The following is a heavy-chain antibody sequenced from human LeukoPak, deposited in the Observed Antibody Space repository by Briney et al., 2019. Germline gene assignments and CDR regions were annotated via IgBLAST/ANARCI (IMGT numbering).Heavy chain of an antibody. D-gene: IGHD5-18*01. Sequence: SETLSLTCTVSGGSISSYYWSWIRQPPGKGLEWIGYIYYSGSTNYNPSLKSRVTISVDTSKNQFSLKLSSVTAADTAVYYCARLPFRRGYSYGYTITFDYWGQGTLVTVSS. J-gene: IGHJ4*02. CDR2: IYYSGST. CDR3: ARLPFRRGYSYGYTITFDY. CDR1: GGSISSYY. V-gene: IGHV4-59*12.